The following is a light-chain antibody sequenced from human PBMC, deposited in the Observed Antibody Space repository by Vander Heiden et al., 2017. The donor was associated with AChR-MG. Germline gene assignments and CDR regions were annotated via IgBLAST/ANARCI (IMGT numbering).Light chain of an antibody. Sequence: FMLTPPHSVSESPGKTVTISCTRSGGSIASNYVQWYQQRPGSAPTTVIYEDNQRPSGVPDRFSGSIGSSSNSASLTISGLKTEDEADNYCQSYDSSNAVFGGGTQLTVL. V-gene: IGLV6-57*03. CDR3: QSYDSSNAV. CDR1: GGSIASNY. CDR2: EDN. J-gene: IGLJ7*01.